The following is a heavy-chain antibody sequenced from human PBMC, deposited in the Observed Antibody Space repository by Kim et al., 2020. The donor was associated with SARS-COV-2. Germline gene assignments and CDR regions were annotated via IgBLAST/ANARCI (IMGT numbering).Heavy chain of an antibody. D-gene: IGHD2-15*01. CDR3: ARHIVGSHCPDY. V-gene: IGHV5-51*01. Sequence: RYRPSLQGQVTLSADKSISTAYLQWSSLKASDTAMYYCARHIVGSHCPDYWGQGTLVTVSS. J-gene: IGHJ4*02.